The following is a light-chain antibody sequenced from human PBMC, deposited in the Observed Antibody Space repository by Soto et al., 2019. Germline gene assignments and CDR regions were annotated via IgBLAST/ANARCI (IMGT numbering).Light chain of an antibody. CDR2: DVS. J-gene: IGLJ1*01. Sequence: QSALTQPASVSGSPGQSITISCTGTSSDVGGYNYVSWYLHHPGKAPKLMIYDVSNRPSGVSNRFSGSKSGNTASLTISGLQAEDEAEYYCSAYTSSGSLYVFGTGTKVTVL. CDR3: SAYTSSGSLYV. V-gene: IGLV2-14*03. CDR1: SSDVGGYNY.